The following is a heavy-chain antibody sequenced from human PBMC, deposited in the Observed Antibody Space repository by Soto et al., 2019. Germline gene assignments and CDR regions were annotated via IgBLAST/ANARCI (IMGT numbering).Heavy chain of an antibody. CDR3: AYLPCSGGSCYWFSFSGMDV. CDR1: GFSLSTSGVG. V-gene: IGHV2-5*02. CDR2: IYWGDDK. J-gene: IGHJ6*02. D-gene: IGHD2-15*01. Sequence: QITLKESGPTLVKPTQTLTLTCTFSGFSLSTSGVGVAWIRQPPGKALEWLALIYWGDDKRYRPSLESRLTTPTDTAKHQAVPTLTHTDAVDTAPYYCAYLPCSGGSCYWFSFSGMDVWGQGTTVTVSS.